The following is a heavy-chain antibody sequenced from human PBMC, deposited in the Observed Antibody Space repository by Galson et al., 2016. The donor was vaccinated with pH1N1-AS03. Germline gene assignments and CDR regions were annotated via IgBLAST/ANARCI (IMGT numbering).Heavy chain of an antibody. CDR3: SRRRAEMSGNWYFDL. Sequence: PALVKPPQTLTLTCSFSGFSLSTTGVGVGWIRQPPGKALEYLGLIYWDDDRRYRPSLNSRITIPKDTSKNQVLLRSTNVNPVDTGTYYCSRRRAEMSGNWYFDLWGRGTRVTVSS. CDR1: GFSLSTTGVG. J-gene: IGHJ2*01. V-gene: IGHV2-5*02. D-gene: IGHD3-10*01. CDR2: IYWDDDR.